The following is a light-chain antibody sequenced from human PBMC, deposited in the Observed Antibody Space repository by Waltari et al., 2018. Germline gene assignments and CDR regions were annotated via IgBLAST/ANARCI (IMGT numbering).Light chain of an antibody. CDR1: QSIGRS. V-gene: IGKV3-20*01. Sequence: EIVLTQSPGTLSLSLGDRATLSCRASQSIGRSVVWYQQRPGQAPRLLIYDISRRATGIPYRFSGSGYGTDFSLTISRLEPEDFAVYYCQKYERLPATFGQGTTVEIK. J-gene: IGKJ1*01. CDR2: DIS. CDR3: QKYERLPAT.